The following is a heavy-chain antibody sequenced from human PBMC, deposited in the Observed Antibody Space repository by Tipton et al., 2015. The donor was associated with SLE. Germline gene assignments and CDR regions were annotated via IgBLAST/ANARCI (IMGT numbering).Heavy chain of an antibody. D-gene: IGHD3-10*01. CDR3: ARRAVRGVITLNYFDS. Sequence: SLRLSCAASGFAFGIYDLHWVRQSPGKGLGWGAFINYDGSDTNYADSVKGRVTISIDTSKNQFSLKLRSVTAADTAVYYCARRAVRGVITLNYFDSWGQGTLVTVSS. V-gene: IGHV3-33*01. J-gene: IGHJ4*02. CDR1: GFAFGIYD. CDR2: INYDGSDT.